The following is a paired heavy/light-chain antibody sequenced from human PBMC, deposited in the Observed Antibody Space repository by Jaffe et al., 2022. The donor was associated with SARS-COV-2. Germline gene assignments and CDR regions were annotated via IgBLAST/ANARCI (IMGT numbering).Heavy chain of an antibody. V-gene: IGHV1-69*02. CDR3: ASGGEFGGYEVLDY. CDR1: GGTFRSYT. D-gene: IGHD5-12*01. CDR2: VIPVLGKT. Sequence: QVQLVQSGAEVKKPGSSVKVSCKASGGTFRSYTIAWVRQAPGQGLQWVGNVIPVLGKTNYAQKFQGRVAISADRSTSTAYIELSSLTSEDTAVYFCASGGEFGGYEVLDYWGQGTLVTVSS. J-gene: IGHJ4*02.
Light chain of an antibody. Sequence: DIVMTQSPDSLAVSLGERATINCKSSQSVLYSSNNYNYLAWFQQKPGQPPKLLIYWASTRNSGVPERFSGSGSGTDFTLTISSLQAEDVAVYYCQQYFTTPYTFGQGTKLEIK. CDR1: QSVLYSSNNYNY. CDR2: WAS. V-gene: IGKV4-1*01. J-gene: IGKJ2*01. CDR3: QQYFTTPYT.